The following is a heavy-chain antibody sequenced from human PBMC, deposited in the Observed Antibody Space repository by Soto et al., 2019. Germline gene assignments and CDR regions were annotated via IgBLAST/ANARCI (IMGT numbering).Heavy chain of an antibody. CDR3: ARVPTFGTPLAPNWFDP. J-gene: IGHJ5*02. V-gene: IGHV1-69*13. Sequence: ASVKVSCKASGYTFINYGITWVRQAPGQGLEWMGWIIPIFGTANYAQKFQGRVTITADESTSTAYMELSSLRSEDTAVYYCARVPTFGTPLAPNWFDPWGQGTLVTVSS. CDR1: GYTFINYG. CDR2: IIPIFGTA. D-gene: IGHD3-16*01.